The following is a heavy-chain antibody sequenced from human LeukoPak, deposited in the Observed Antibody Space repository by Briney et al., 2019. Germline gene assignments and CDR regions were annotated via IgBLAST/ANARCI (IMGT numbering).Heavy chain of an antibody. D-gene: IGHD5-18*01. Sequence: GGSLRLSCADSGFTFSSYAMSWVRQAPGKGLEWVSAISGSGGSTYYADSVKGRFAISRDNPKNTLYLQMNSLRAEDTAVYYCAKDLSYGSDYFDYWGQGTLVTVSS. CDR2: ISGSGGST. CDR1: GFTFSSYA. CDR3: AKDLSYGSDYFDY. V-gene: IGHV3-23*01. J-gene: IGHJ4*02.